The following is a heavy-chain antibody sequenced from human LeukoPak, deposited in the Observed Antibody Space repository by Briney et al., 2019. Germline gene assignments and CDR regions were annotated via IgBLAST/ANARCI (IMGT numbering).Heavy chain of an antibody. V-gene: IGHV3-53*01. CDR1: GFTVNSKF. J-gene: IGHJ4*02. CDR2: IYSGGST. CDR3: ASPHSSGWSGLDY. D-gene: IGHD6-19*01. Sequence: GGSLRLSCAASGFTVNSKFMSWVRQAPGKGLEWVSVIYSGGSTYYADSVEGRFTISRDNSKNTLYLQMNSLRAEDTAVYYCASPHSSGWSGLDYWGQGTLVTVSS.